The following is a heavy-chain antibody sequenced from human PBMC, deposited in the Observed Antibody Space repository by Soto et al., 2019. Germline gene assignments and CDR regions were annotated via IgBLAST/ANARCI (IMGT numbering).Heavy chain of an antibody. Sequence: QVVLVQSGAEVKNPGSSVKVSCKASGGTFGRNAINWVRQAPGQGFEWMGGIIPMFDTANHAQKFRDRIMITADESTNTAYLELKDMRSEDTAIYYCARTQGSGLRFIALDLWGQGTIVTVSS. J-gene: IGHJ3*01. V-gene: IGHV1-69*01. CDR1: GGTFGRNA. D-gene: IGHD6-19*01. CDR2: IIPMFDTA. CDR3: ARTQGSGLRFIALDL.